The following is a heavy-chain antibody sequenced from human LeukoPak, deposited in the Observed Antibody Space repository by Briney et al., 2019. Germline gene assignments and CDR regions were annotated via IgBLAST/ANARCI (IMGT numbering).Heavy chain of an antibody. D-gene: IGHD3-22*01. CDR3: ARDLGDYDSSGFDY. CDR2: IYYSGST. CDR1: GGSISSYY. Sequence: SETLSLTCTVSGGSISSYYWSWIRQPPGKGLEWIGYIYYSGSTNYNPSLKSRVTISVDTSKNQFSLKLSSVTAADTAVYYCARDLGDYDSSGFDYWGQGTPVTVSS. V-gene: IGHV4-59*01. J-gene: IGHJ4*02.